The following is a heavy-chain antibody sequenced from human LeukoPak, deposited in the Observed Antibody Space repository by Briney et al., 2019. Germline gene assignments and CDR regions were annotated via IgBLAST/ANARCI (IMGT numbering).Heavy chain of an antibody. D-gene: IGHD5-18*01. CDR3: AKDLGYSYESYYYGMDV. J-gene: IGHJ6*02. CDR2: ASGSGGST. CDR1: GFTFSSYA. V-gene: IGHV3-23*01. Sequence: GGSLRLSCAASGFTFSSYAMSWVRQAPGKGLEWVSSASGSGGSTYYADSVKGRFTISRDISKNTLYLQMNSLRAEDTAVYYCAKDLGYSYESYYYGMDVWGQGTTVTVSS.